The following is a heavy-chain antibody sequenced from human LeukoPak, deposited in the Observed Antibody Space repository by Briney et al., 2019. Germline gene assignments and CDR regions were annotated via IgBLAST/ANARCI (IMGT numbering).Heavy chain of an antibody. J-gene: IGHJ4*02. V-gene: IGHV4-30-4*01. CDR1: GGSISSGDYY. Sequence: SETLSLTCTVSGGSISSGDYYWSWIRQPPGKGLEWIGYIYYSGSTYYNPSLKSRVTISVDTSKNQFSLKLSSVTAADTAVYYCARGITMIVVATDWGQGTLVTVSS. CDR2: IYYSGST. CDR3: ARGITMIVVATD. D-gene: IGHD3-22*01.